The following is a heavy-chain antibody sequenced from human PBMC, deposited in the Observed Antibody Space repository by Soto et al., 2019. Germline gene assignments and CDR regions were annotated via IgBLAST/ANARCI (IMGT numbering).Heavy chain of an antibody. V-gene: IGHV4-30-4*01. D-gene: IGHD2-21*02. Sequence: SETLYLTCTVSCGSIRSSLYYWSWIRPPPGKGLEWIGYIFDSGITHYNPSLKSRVAMSVDTSKNQFSLNLTSVTAADTAVYFCASQFCSGGACFNWFDPWGHGTLVTVSS. CDR3: ASQFCSGGACFNWFDP. CDR1: CGSIRSSLYY. CDR2: IFDSGIT. J-gene: IGHJ5*02.